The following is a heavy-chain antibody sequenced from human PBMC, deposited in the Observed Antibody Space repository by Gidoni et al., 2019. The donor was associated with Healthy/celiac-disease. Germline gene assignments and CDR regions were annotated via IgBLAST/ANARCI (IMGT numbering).Heavy chain of an antibody. CDR3: ARATPTSSGWYLSDPRLYGMDV. D-gene: IGHD6-19*01. J-gene: IGHJ6*02. Sequence: QVQLQQWGAGLLKPSETLSLTCAVYGGSFSGYYWSWLRQPPGKGLEWIGEINHSGSTNYNPSLKSRVTISVDTSKNQFSLKLSSVTAADTAVYYCARATPTSSGWYLSDPRLYGMDVWGQGTTVTVSS. CDR1: GGSFSGYY. V-gene: IGHV4-34*01. CDR2: INHSGST.